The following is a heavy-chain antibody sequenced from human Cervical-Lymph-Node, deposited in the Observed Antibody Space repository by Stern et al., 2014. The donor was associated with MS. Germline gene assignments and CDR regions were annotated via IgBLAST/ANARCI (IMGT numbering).Heavy chain of an antibody. J-gene: IGHJ3*02. D-gene: IGHD4-17*01. CDR2: INHSGST. CDR1: GGSFSGYY. V-gene: IGHV4-34*01. CDR3: ARGGDPDAFDI. Sequence: QVQLQQWGAGLLKPSETLSLTCAVYGGSFSGYYWSWIRQPPGKGLEWIGEINHSGSTHYNPSLKSRVTISVDTSKNQFSLKLSSVTAADTAVYYCARGGDPDAFDIWGQGTMVTVSS.